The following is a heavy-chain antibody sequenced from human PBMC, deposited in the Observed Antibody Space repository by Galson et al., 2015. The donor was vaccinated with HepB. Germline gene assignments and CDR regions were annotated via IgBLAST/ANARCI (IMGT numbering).Heavy chain of an antibody. CDR2: ISGSGITT. Sequence: SLRLSCAASGFTFSTYAMSWVRQAPGKGLEWVSAISGSGITTYYADSVKGRFTISRDISKNTLYLQMNSLRAEDTALYYCARDTGQQLVDYWGQGTLVTVSS. CDR1: GFTFSTYA. CDR3: ARDTGQQLVDY. J-gene: IGHJ4*02. D-gene: IGHD6-13*01. V-gene: IGHV3-23*01.